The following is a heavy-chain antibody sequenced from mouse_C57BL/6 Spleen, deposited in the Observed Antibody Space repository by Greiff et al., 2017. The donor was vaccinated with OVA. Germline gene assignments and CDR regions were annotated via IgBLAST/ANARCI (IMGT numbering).Heavy chain of an antibody. CDR3: ARESAMDY. V-gene: IGHV1-81*01. Sequence: VQLVESGAELARPGASVKLSCKASGYTFTSSGISWVKQRTGPGLEWIGEIYPRSGNTYYNEKFKGKATLTADKSSSTAYMELRSLTAEDSAVYFCARESAMDYWGQGTSVTVSS. CDR1: GYTFTSSG. CDR2: IYPRSGNT. J-gene: IGHJ4*01.